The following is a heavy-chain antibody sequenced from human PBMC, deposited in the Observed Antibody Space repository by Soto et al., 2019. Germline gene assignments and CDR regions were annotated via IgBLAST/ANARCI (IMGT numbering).Heavy chain of an antibody. J-gene: IGHJ1*01. V-gene: IGHV3-74*01. CDR2: ISTDASST. CDR3: ARLPNKSPQN. Sequence: EVQLVESGGGLVQPGGPLDPSCAAPGFTLSGNGMHWVRQAPGKGLVWVSSISTDASSTSYADPVKGRFTISRDNAKNTLYLQMNSVRAEDTAVYYCARLPNKSPQNWGQGTLVIVSP. CDR1: GFTLSGNG.